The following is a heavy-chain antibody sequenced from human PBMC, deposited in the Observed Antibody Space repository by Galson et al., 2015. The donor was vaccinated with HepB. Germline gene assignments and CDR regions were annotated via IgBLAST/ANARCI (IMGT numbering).Heavy chain of an antibody. CDR3: ARDSSGRSTLISDV. D-gene: IGHD2-2*01. J-gene: IGHJ6*02. V-gene: IGHV3-74*01. Sequence: SLRLSCAASGFTFSRHWMHWVRQAPGKGLVWVPRINVDGSDTTYVDSVKGRFTMSRDNAKSTLYLQMNSLRDEDTAVYYCARDSSGRSTLISDVWGQGTTVTVSS. CDR1: GFTFSRHW. CDR2: INVDGSDT.